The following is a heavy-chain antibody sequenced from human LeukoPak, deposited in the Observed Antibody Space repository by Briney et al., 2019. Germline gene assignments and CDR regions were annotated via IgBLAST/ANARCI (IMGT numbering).Heavy chain of an antibody. CDR2: ISSSGSTI. V-gene: IGHV3-11*04. CDR3: AKGPDTGPEFDY. CDR1: GFTFSDYY. Sequence: GGSLRLSCAASGFTFSDYYMSWIRQAPGKGLEWVSYISSSGSTIYYADSVKGRFTISRDNSKNTLYLQMSSLRAEDTAVYYCAKGPDTGPEFDYWGQGTLVTVSS. D-gene: IGHD3-9*01. J-gene: IGHJ4*02.